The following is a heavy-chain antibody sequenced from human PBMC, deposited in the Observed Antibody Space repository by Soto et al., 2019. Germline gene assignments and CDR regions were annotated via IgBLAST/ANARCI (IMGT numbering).Heavy chain of an antibody. J-gene: IGHJ4*02. CDR1: GFTFSSYA. V-gene: IGHV3-23*01. D-gene: IGHD3-10*01. CDR3: AKDGFYYGSGSYYK. Sequence: GGSLRLSCAASGFTFSSYAMSWVRQAPGKGLEWVSAISGSGGSTYYADSVKGRFTISRDNSKNKLYLQMNSLRAEDTAVYYCAKDGFYYGSGSYYKWGQGTLVTVSS. CDR2: ISGSGGST.